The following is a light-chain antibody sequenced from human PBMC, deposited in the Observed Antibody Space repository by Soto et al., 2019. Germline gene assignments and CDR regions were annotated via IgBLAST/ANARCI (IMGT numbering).Light chain of an antibody. V-gene: IGLV2-8*01. J-gene: IGLJ2*01. CDR3: SLYAGGDNVI. CDR2: DVS. Sequence: QSALTQPPSASGSPGQSVAISCTGTSSDLGTYNWVSWYLQHPGKAPQLLIYDVSTRPSGVSNRFSGSTSGNTASLTISGLQAEDEADYYCSLYAGGDNVIFGGGTKLTVL. CDR1: SSDLGTYNW.